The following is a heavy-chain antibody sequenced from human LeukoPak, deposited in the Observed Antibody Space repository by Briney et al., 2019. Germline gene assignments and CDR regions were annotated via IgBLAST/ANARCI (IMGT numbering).Heavy chain of an antibody. D-gene: IGHD3-9*01. CDR2: ISGSGGST. V-gene: IGHV3-23*01. J-gene: IGHJ4*02. Sequence: GGSLRLSCAASGYTFSSYAMSWVRQASGKGLEWVSAISGSGGSTYYADSVKGRFTFSRDNSKNTLYLQMNSLRAEDTAVYYCAKDMRFDWTPYYFDYWGQGTLVTVSS. CDR3: AKDMRFDWTPYYFDY. CDR1: GYTFSSYA.